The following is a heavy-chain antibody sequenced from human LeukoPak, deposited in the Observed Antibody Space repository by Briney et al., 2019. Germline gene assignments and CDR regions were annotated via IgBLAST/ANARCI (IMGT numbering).Heavy chain of an antibody. V-gene: IGHV1-69*06. CDR2: IIPIFGTA. J-gene: IGHJ6*03. CDR1: GYTLASYA. CDR3: ARAIRGSKIASRYYFYYMDV. D-gene: IGHD3-10*01. Sequence: SVKVSCKASGYTLASYAISWVRQAPGQGLEWMGGIIPIFGTANYAQKFQGRVTTTADKSTSTAYMELRSLRSEDTAVYYCARAIRGSKIASRYYFYYMDVWGKGTTVTVSS.